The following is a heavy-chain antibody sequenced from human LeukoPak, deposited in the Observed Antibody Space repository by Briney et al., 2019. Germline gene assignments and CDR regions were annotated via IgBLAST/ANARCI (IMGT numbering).Heavy chain of an antibody. D-gene: IGHD1-26*01. V-gene: IGHV3-11*01. J-gene: IGHJ4*02. Sequence: PGGSLRLSCAASGFTFSDYYMSWIRQAPGKGLEWVSYISSSGSTLYYADSVKGRFTISRDNAKNSLYLQMNSLRAEDTAVYYCARDSYGSPSHFDYWGQGTLVTVSS. CDR2: ISSSGSTL. CDR1: GFTFSDYY. CDR3: ARDSYGSPSHFDY.